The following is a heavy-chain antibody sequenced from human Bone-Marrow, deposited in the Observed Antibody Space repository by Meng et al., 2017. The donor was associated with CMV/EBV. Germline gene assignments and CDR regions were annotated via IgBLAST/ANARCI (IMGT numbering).Heavy chain of an antibody. D-gene: IGHD3-9*01. J-gene: IGHJ6*02. CDR3: ARDPYDILTGRPIPRMDV. V-gene: IGHV1-46*01. CDR1: GYTFTSYY. CDR2: INPSGGST. Sequence: ASVKVSCKASGYTFTSYYMHWVRQAPGQGLEWMGIINPSGGSTSYAQKFQGRVTMTRDTSTSTVYMELSSLRSEDTAVYYCARDPYDILTGRPIPRMDVWGQGTTVTVSS.